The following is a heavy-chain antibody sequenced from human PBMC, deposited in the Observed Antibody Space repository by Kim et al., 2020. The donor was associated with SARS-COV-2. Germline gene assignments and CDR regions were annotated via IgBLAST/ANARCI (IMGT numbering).Heavy chain of an antibody. CDR3: ARLVYTWGNAFDI. V-gene: IGHV4-39*01. D-gene: IGHD3-16*01. J-gene: IGHJ3*02. Sequence: YDGSVQSRVSMSIDTSTNQFYLRLTSVTAADTATFYCARLVYTWGNAFDIWGQGTMVTVSS.